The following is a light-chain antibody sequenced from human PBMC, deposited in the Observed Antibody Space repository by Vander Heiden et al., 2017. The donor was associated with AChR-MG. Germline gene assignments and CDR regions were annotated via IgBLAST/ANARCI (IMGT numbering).Light chain of an antibody. Sequence: QSALTQPASVSGSPGPSTTISCTGTSSDVGGYNYFSWYQQHPGNAPKLMIYEVSNRPAGVSNRFSGSKSGNTASLTISGLQAEDEADYYCSSYTSSSTWVFGGGTKLTVL. CDR2: EVS. J-gene: IGLJ3*02. CDR1: SSDVGGYNY. V-gene: IGLV2-14*01. CDR3: SSYTSSSTWV.